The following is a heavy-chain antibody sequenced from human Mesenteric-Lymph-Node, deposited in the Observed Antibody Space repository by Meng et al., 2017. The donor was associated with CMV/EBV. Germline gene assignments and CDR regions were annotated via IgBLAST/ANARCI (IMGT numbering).Heavy chain of an antibody. Sequence: GESLKISCAASGFTFSSYAMHWVRQAPGKGLEWVAVISYDGSNKYYADSVKGRFTISRDNSKNTLYLQMNSLRAEDTAVYYCARALLNHGPPNYWGQGTLVTVSS. CDR2: ISYDGSNK. CDR1: GFTFSSYA. D-gene: IGHD1-14*01. J-gene: IGHJ4*02. CDR3: ARALLNHGPPNY. V-gene: IGHV3-30-3*01.